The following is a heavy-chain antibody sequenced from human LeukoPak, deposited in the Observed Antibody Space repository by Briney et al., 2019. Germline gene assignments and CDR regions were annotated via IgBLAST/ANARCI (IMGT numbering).Heavy chain of an antibody. Sequence: SETLSLTCAVYGGSFSGYYWSWIRQPPGKGPEWIGEINHSGSTNYNPSLKSRVTISVDTSKNQFSLKLSSVTAADTAVYYCARTGATRVDYWGQGTLVTVSS. V-gene: IGHV4-34*01. D-gene: IGHD1-26*01. CDR2: INHSGST. CDR3: ARTGATRVDY. J-gene: IGHJ4*02. CDR1: GGSFSGYY.